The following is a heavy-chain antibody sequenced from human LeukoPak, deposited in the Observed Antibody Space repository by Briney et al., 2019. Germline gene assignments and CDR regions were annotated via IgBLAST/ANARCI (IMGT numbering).Heavy chain of an antibody. J-gene: IGHJ6*03. CDR1: GFTFSSYA. D-gene: IGHD2-15*01. Sequence: GGSLRLSCAASGFTFSSYAMSRVRQAPGKGLEWVSAIIGSGGSTYYADSVKGRFTISRDNSKNTLYLQMNSLRAEDTAVYYCAKGAYCSGGSCGVYYYYYMDVWGKGTTVTVSS. V-gene: IGHV3-23*01. CDR3: AKGAYCSGGSCGVYYYYYMDV. CDR2: IIGSGGST.